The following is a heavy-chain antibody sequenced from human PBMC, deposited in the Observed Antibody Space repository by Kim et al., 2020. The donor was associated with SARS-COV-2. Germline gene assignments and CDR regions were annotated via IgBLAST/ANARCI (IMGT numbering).Heavy chain of an antibody. D-gene: IGHD2-15*01. CDR3: ARVDNSGGQKNWFAP. CDR2: TYYRSKWYN. J-gene: IGHJ5*02. CDR1: GDSVSSNTVA. Sequence: SQTLSLTCAISGDSVSSNTVAWNWIRQSPSRGLEWLGRTYYRSKWYNDYAVSVKSRITINPDTSRNQFSLQLNSVTPEDTAVYYCARVDNSGGQKNWFAPWGQGTLVTVSS. V-gene: IGHV6-1*01.